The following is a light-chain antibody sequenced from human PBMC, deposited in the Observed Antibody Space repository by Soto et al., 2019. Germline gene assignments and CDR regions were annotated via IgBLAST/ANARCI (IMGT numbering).Light chain of an antibody. CDR3: CSYAGSSTFVV. Sequence: QSALTQPASVSGSPGQSITISCTGTSSDDGSYNLVSWYQQHPGKAPKLMIYEGSKRPSGVSNRFSGSKSGNTASLTISGLHAEDDAYCYCCSYAGSSTFVVFGGGTQLTVL. CDR1: SSDDGSYNL. V-gene: IGLV2-23*03. CDR2: EGS. J-gene: IGLJ2*01.